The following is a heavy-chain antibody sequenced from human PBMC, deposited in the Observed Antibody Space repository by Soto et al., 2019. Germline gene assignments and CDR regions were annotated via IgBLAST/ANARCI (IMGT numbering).Heavy chain of an antibody. J-gene: IGHJ4*02. CDR3: ARGRIVGATFDY. CDR1: GGSFSGYY. Sequence: SETLSLTCAVYGGSFSGYYWSWIRQPPGKGLEWIGEINHSGSTNYNPSLKSRVTIPVDTSKNQFSLKLSSVTAADTAVYYCARGRIVGATFDYWGQGTLVTVSS. V-gene: IGHV4-34*01. CDR2: INHSGST. D-gene: IGHD1-26*01.